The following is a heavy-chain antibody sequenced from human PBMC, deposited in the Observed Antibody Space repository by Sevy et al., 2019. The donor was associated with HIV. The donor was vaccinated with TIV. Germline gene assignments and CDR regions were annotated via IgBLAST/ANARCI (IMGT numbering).Heavy chain of an antibody. J-gene: IGHJ5*02. CDR1: GGSIRSVYW. D-gene: IGHD3-16*01. V-gene: IGHV4-4*02. CDR3: ARGGETPRGFDP. Sequence: SETLSLTCAVSGGSIRSVYWWHWVRQPPGKGLEWIGEIYHRGYTNYNPSLKSRVTISVDNFKNQFSLNPYSVAAADTAVYYCARGGETPRGFDPWGQGSLVTVSS. CDR2: IYHRGYT.